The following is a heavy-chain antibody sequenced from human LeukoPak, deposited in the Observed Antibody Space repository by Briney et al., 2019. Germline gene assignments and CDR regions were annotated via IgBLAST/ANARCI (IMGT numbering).Heavy chain of an antibody. J-gene: IGHJ4*02. CDR1: GGSISSHY. CDR3: ARAIVEYSSSSSFDY. Sequence: PSETLSLTCTVSGGSISSHYWSWIRQPPGKGLEWIGYIYYSGSTNYNPSLKSRVTISVDTSKNQFSLKPSSVTAADTAVYYCARAIVEYSSSSSFDYWGQGTLVTVSS. V-gene: IGHV4-59*11. D-gene: IGHD6-6*01. CDR2: IYYSGST.